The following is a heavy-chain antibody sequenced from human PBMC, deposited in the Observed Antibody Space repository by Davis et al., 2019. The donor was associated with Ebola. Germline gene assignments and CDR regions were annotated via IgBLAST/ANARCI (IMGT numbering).Heavy chain of an antibody. Sequence: GESLKISCAASGFTFSSYAMSWVRQAPGKGLEWVSAISGSGGSTYYADSVKGRFTISRDNSKNTLYLQMNSLRAEDTAVYYCAKDQGYSGYDWAFDYWGQGTLVTVSS. D-gene: IGHD5-12*01. V-gene: IGHV3-23*01. CDR1: GFTFSSYA. CDR3: AKDQGYSGYDWAFDY. CDR2: ISGSGGST. J-gene: IGHJ4*02.